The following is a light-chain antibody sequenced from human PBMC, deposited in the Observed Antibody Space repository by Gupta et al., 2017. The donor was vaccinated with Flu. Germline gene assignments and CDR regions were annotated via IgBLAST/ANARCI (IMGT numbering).Light chain of an antibody. J-gene: IGKJ4*01. CDR2: WAC. CDR3: QQDHNTNT. CDR1: QSLLYSPNNRNY. V-gene: IGKV4-1*01. Sequence: DIVMTQSPDSLAVFLGERATINCKSSQSLLYSPNNRNYLAWYQKKPRQPPKLLIYWACNREYGVPDRFSGSGSGTDFTLTSSSRQAEDVAVYYWQQDHNTNTFGGGTKVEIK.